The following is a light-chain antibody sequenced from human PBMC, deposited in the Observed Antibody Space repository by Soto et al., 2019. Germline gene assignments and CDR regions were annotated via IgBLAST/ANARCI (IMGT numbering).Light chain of an antibody. Sequence: DFQMTQSPSSLSASVGDRVTITCRASQNISSGLAWYQQKPGKAPKLLIHYSSTLQSGVPSRFSGSGYGTEFTLTIGNLQPDDVATYYCQKYKSFPPTFGGGTKVEI. CDR3: QKYKSFPPT. CDR2: YSS. CDR1: QNISSG. V-gene: IGKV1-27*01. J-gene: IGKJ4*01.